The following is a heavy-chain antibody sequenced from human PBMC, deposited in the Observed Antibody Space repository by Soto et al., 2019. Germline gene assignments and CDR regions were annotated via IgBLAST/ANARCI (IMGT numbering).Heavy chain of an antibody. Sequence: SLTCTVSGGSISSYYWSWIRQPPGKGLEWIVYIYYSGSTNYNPSLKSRVTISVDTSKNQFSLRLSSVTAADTAVYYCARGGGYSSSWYRYYYYGMDVWGQGXTVTVSS. J-gene: IGHJ6*02. CDR1: GGSISSYY. D-gene: IGHD6-13*01. CDR2: IYYSGST. V-gene: IGHV4-59*01. CDR3: ARGGGYSSSWYRYYYYGMDV.